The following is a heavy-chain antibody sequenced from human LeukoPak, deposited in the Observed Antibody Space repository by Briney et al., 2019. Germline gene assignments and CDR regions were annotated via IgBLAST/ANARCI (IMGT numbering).Heavy chain of an antibody. D-gene: IGHD1-26*01. CDR3: ARQVGATTSRWFDP. J-gene: IGHJ5*02. Sequence: PSETLSLTCTVSGGSISSYYWSWIRQPPGKGLEWIGYIYTSGSTNYNPSLKSRVTISVDTSKNQFSLKLSSVTAADTAVYYCARQVGATTSRWFDPWGQGTLSPSPQ. CDR2: IYTSGST. CDR1: GGSISSYY. V-gene: IGHV4-4*09.